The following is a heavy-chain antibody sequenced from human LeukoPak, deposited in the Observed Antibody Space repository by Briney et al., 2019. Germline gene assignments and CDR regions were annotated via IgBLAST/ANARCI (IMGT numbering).Heavy chain of an antibody. Sequence: GASVKVSCKASGYTFTSYDINWVRQATGQGLEWMGWMNPNSGNTGYAQKFQGRVTMTRNTSISTAYMELSSLRSEDTAVYYCARDWYYYGSGSFDYWGREPWSPSPQ. J-gene: IGHJ4*02. CDR1: GYTFTSYD. V-gene: IGHV1-8*01. D-gene: IGHD3-10*01. CDR2: MNPNSGNT. CDR3: ARDWYYYGSGSFDY.